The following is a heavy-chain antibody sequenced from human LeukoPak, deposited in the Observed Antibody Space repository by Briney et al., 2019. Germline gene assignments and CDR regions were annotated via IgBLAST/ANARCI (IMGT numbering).Heavy chain of an antibody. V-gene: IGHV3-64*01. J-gene: IGHJ6*03. CDR1: GFTFSSYA. Sequence: SGGSLRLSCAASGFTFSSYAMHWVRQAPGKGLEYVSAISSNGGSTYYANSVKGRFTISRDNSKNTLYLQMGSLRAEDMAVYYCARGRDFRYYYYYMDVWGKGTTVTVSS. CDR3: ARGRDFRYYYYYMDV. CDR2: ISSNGGST. D-gene: IGHD3-3*01.